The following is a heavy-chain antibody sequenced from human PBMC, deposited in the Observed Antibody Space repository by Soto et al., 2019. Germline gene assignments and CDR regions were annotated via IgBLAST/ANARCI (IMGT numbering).Heavy chain of an antibody. CDR1: GDSISRYY. CDR3: ARHTPVISISDH. Sequence: SETLSLTCTVSGDSISRYYWSWIRQPPGKGPEWIGYIYYSGSTNYNPSLKSRVTISGDTSKNQFSLKLSSVTAADTAVYYCARHTPVISISDHWGQGTLVTVSS. V-gene: IGHV4-59*01. J-gene: IGHJ4*02. CDR2: IYYSGST. D-gene: IGHD2-15*01.